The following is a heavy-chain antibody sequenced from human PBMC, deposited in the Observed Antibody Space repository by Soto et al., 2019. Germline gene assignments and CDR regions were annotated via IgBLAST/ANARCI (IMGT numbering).Heavy chain of an antibody. V-gene: IGHV1-18*01. Sequence: QVQLVQSGAEVKKPGASVKVSCKASDFNSLSYGFSWVRQAPGQGLEWMGCISGPNGNTKYTLKFQGRVTMTTDTSTHTGYTERRRLRSDDTAVYFCARDRYDTTNGYRLGADYWGQGTLVTVSS. CDR2: ISGPNGNT. D-gene: IGHD2-8*01. CDR3: ARDRYDTTNGYRLGADY. J-gene: IGHJ4*02. CDR1: DFNSLSYG.